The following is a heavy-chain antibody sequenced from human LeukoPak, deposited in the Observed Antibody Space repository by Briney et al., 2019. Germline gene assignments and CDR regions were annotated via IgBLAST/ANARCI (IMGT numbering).Heavy chain of an antibody. CDR3: ARHMATPGTRGFDS. D-gene: IGHD5-24*01. V-gene: IGHV4-4*02. Sequence: SGTLSLTCAVSGGSISSANWWSWVRQPPGKGLEWIGVIYLGGKTNYNPSLKSRVTISIDTSKNQFSLKLISVTAADTALYYCARHMATPGTRGFDSWGQGTLVTVSS. CDR2: IYLGGKT. J-gene: IGHJ4*02. CDR1: GGSISSANW.